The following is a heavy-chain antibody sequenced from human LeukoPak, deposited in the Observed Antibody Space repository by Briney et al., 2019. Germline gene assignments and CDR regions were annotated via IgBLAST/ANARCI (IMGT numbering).Heavy chain of an antibody. CDR2: ISSSSSTI. CDR1: GFTFSSYS. V-gene: IGHV3-48*01. Sequence: GGSLRLSCAASGFTFSSYSMNWVRQAPGKGLEWVSYISSSSSTIYYADSVKGRFTISRDNAKNSLYLQMNSLRAEDTAVYYCARDARITMIVVGHYYFDYWGQGTLVTVSS. J-gene: IGHJ4*02. D-gene: IGHD3-22*01. CDR3: ARDARITMIVVGHYYFDY.